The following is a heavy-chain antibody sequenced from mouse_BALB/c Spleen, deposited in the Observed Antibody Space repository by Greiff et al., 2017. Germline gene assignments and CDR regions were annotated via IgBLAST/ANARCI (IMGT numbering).Heavy chain of an antibody. CDR1: GYTFTDYN. J-gene: IGHJ3*01. D-gene: IGHD3-1*01. CDR2: IYPYNGGT. CDR3: ARGLGLRTTWFAY. Sequence: VHVKQSGPELVKPGASVKISCKASGYTFTDYNMHWVKQSHGKSLEWIGYIYPYNGGTGYNQKFKSKATLTVDNSSSTAYMELRSLTSEDSAVYYCARGLGLRTTWFAYWGQGTLVTVSA. V-gene: IGHV1S29*02.